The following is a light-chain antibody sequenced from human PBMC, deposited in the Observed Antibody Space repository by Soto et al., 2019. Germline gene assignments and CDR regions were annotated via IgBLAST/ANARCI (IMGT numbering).Light chain of an antibody. V-gene: IGKV1-27*01. J-gene: IGKJ4*01. CDR2: AAY. CDR1: LPIINY. CDR3: QKYNSAHLN. Sequence: EIQMTQSPSSLSASVGDRLTITCPASLPIINYLAWYQQKQGKIPNLLIYAAYTLQAGVPYRFSGSGSGTDFTLTIRSMQTEDVEDYYCQKYNSAHLNCGGGHKGAIK.